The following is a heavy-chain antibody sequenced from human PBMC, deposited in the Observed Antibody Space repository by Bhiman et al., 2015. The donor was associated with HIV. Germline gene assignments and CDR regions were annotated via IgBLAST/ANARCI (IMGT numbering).Heavy chain of an antibody. CDR1: GLSLRSYA. Sequence: EVQLLESGGGLVHPGGSLRLSCAASGLSLRSYAINWIRQAPGKGFLQWVSVISSGGGSTYYADSVRGRFITSRDNSKQMVYMQMNSLRVDDTAVYYCAKGEYIDSFDVWGQGTMVTVSS. CDR3: AKGEYIDSFDV. CDR2: ISSGGGST. D-gene: IGHD2/OR15-2a*01. J-gene: IGHJ3*01. V-gene: IGHV3-23*01.